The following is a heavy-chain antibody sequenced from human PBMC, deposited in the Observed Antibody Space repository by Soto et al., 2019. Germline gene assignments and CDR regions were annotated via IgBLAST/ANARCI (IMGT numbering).Heavy chain of an antibody. V-gene: IGHV3-53*02. J-gene: IGHJ5*02. D-gene: IGHD2-2*01. CDR1: GFTVSNTY. CDR3: ARALPVAKGGFDP. Sequence: VQLVETGGGLIQPGGSLRLSCAASGFTVSNTYMTWVRQPPGKGLECVSVIYTAGGTNYADSVKGRFIISRDNSKNTLYLQMNSLRAEDTAAYYCARALPVAKGGFDPWGQGTLVTVSS. CDR2: IYTAGGT.